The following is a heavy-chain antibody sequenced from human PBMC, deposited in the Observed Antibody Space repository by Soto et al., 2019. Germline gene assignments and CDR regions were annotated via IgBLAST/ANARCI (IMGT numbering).Heavy chain of an antibody. D-gene: IGHD5-18*01. Sequence: QVQLQESGPGLVKPSETMSLTCTISGDSINNYFWNWIRQTPGKGLEWIGYISYSGSTSYNPSRQIRVTISSATSKNPYSMKISSVTAADTAVYYCARARQRDTGRGLDVWGQGTKVTVSS. CDR2: ISYSGST. J-gene: IGHJ6*02. V-gene: IGHV4-59*01. CDR1: GDSINNYF. CDR3: ARARQRDTGRGLDV.